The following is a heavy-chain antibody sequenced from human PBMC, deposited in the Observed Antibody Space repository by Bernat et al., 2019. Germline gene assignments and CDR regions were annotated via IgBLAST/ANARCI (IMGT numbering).Heavy chain of an antibody. CDR3: TRRYCSAGNRYSDY. J-gene: IGHJ4*02. V-gene: IGHV3-73*02. Sequence: EVQLVESGGDLVQPGGSLKLSCAASGFTFSGSTMHWVRQASGKGLEWVGRIRSKVDNYATTYAVSVKGRFTISRDDSKNTAYLQMNRLKTEDTAVYYCTRRYCSAGNRYSDYWGQGTLVTVSS. D-gene: IGHD2-15*01. CDR1: GFTFSGST. CDR2: IRSKVDNYAT.